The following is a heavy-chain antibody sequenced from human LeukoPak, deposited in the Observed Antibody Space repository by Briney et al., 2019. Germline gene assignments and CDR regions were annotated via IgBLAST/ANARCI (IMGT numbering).Heavy chain of an antibody. CDR3: ARADIVLMVYAMGY. V-gene: IGHV1-2*02. CDR1: GYTFTGYY. Sequence: GASVKVSCKASGYTFTGYYMHWVRQPPGQGLEWMGWINPNSGGTNYAQKFQGRVTMTRDTSISTAYMELSRLRSDDTAVDYCARADIVLMVYAMGYWGQGTLVTVSS. D-gene: IGHD2-8*01. CDR2: INPNSGGT. J-gene: IGHJ4*02.